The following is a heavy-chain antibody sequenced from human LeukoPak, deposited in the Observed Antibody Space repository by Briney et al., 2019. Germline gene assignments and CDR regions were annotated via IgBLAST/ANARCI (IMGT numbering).Heavy chain of an antibody. J-gene: IGHJ4*02. D-gene: IGHD2-15*01. CDR1: GFIFSDYI. CDR3: VGDRSSDY. Sequence: GGSLRLSCVASGFIFSDYIMHWVRQAPGKGLEWVSYISRSSDVIYYADSVKGRFTISRDNAKNSLYLQMNSLRAEDTAVYYCVGDRSSDYWGQGSLVTVSS. CDR2: ISRSSDVI. V-gene: IGHV3-48*01.